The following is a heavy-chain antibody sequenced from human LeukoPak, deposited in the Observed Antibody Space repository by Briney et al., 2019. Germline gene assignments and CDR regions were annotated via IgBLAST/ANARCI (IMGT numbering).Heavy chain of an antibody. CDR2: ISGSGGST. CDR3: AKGKTTVVTPYYMDV. Sequence: GGSLRLSCAASGFTFSSYAMSWVRQAPGKGQEWVSAISGSGGSTYYADSVEGRFTISRDNSKNTLYLQMNSLRAEDTAVYYCAKGKTTVVTPYYMDVWGKGTTVTVSS. J-gene: IGHJ6*03. V-gene: IGHV3-23*01. D-gene: IGHD4-23*01. CDR1: GFTFSSYA.